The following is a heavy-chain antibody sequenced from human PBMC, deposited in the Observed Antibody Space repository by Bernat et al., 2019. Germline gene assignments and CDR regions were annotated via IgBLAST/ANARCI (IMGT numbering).Heavy chain of an antibody. Sequence: EEQLVESGGDLVQSGGSLRLSCTASGFTFSNYWMSWVRQAPGKGLVWVSRISHDGRGTTHADSVEGRFTISRDNAKKTLYLQMNNLRAEDTAGDYCAREAFCSGGTCLGADAFDIWGQGTMVTVSS. CDR1: GFTFSNYW. CDR3: AREAFCSGGTCLGADAFDI. J-gene: IGHJ3*02. D-gene: IGHD2-15*01. CDR2: ISHDGRGT. V-gene: IGHV3-74*01.